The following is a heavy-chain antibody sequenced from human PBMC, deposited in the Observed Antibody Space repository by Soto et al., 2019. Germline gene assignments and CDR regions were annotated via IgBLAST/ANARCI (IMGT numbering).Heavy chain of an antibody. CDR3: ARSAMIVVVDDAFDI. CDR1: GGTFSSYA. V-gene: IGHV1-69*13. D-gene: IGHD3-22*01. Sequence: SVKVSCKASGGTFSSYAISWVRQAPGQGLEWMGGIIPIFGTANYAQKFQGRVTITADESTSTAYMELSSLSSEDTAVYYCARSAMIVVVDDAFDIWGEGSMVTVSS. J-gene: IGHJ3*02. CDR2: IIPIFGTA.